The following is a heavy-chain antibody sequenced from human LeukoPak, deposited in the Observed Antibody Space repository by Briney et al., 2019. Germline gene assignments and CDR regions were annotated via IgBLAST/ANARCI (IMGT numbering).Heavy chain of an antibody. J-gene: IGHJ3*02. Sequence: TTSETLSLTCTVSGGSISSYYWSWIRQPPGKGLEWIGYIYYSGSTNYNPSLKSRVTISVDTSKNQFSLKLSSVTAADTAVYSCARGPYSYDSSGAFDIWGQGTMVTVSS. CDR2: IYYSGST. CDR1: GGSISSYY. D-gene: IGHD3-22*01. V-gene: IGHV4-59*08. CDR3: ARGPYSYDSSGAFDI.